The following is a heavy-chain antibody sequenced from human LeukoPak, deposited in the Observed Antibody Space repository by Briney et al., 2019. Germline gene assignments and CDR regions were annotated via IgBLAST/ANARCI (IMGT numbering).Heavy chain of an antibody. J-gene: IGHJ3*02. Sequence: PGGSLRLSCAASGFTFNSYGMHWVRQAPGKGLEWVAFIWYDGSNKYYADSVKGRFTISRDISKNTLYLQMNSLSAEDTALYYCARDSHRGAAGPKDAFDIWGQGTMVTVSS. CDR3: ARDSHRGAAGPKDAFDI. CDR2: IWYDGSNK. CDR1: GFTFNSYG. D-gene: IGHD6-13*01. V-gene: IGHV3-33*01.